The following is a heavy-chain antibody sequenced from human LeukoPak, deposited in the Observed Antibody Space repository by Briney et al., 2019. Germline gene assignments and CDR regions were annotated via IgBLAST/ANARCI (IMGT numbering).Heavy chain of an antibody. J-gene: IGHJ4*02. V-gene: IGHV3-33*01. D-gene: IGHD6-13*01. Sequence: PGGSLRLSCAASGFTFSTYGMHWIRQAPVKGLEWVAVIWNDGSDKYYADSVKGRFTISRDNSKNTVYLEMNSLRVEDTAVYYCARLRGSGWYPDNWGQGTLVTVSS. CDR2: IWNDGSDK. CDR3: ARLRGSGWYPDN. CDR1: GFTFSTYG.